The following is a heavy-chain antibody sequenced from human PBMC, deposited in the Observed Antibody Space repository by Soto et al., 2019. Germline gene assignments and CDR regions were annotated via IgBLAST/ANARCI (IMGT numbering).Heavy chain of an antibody. J-gene: IGHJ4*02. V-gene: IGHV3-66*01. Sequence: EVQLVESGGGLVQPGGSLRLSCAASGFTVSSNYMSWVRQAPGKGLEWVSVIYSGGSTYYADSVKGRFTISRDNSKNTLYLQMNSLRAEDTAVYYCARDSYDSSGYYHRGFDYWGQGTLVTVSS. CDR2: IYSGGST. CDR3: ARDSYDSSGYYHRGFDY. CDR1: GFTVSSNY. D-gene: IGHD3-22*01.